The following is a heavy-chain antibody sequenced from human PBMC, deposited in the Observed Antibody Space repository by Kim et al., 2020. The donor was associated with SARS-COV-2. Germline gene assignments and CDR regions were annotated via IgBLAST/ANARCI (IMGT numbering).Heavy chain of an antibody. CDR3: AKELSVVVVVAALDY. V-gene: IGHV3-33*06. Sequence: DSVKGRVTISRDNSKNTLYRQMNSLRAEETAVYYCAKELSVVVVVAALDYWGQGTLVTVSS. D-gene: IGHD2-15*01. J-gene: IGHJ4*02.